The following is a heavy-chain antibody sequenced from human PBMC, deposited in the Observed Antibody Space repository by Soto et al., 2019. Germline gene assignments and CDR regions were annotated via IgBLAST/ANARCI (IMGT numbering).Heavy chain of an antibody. CDR3: XXXXXXXXXXXSWDNWFDP. CDR2: ISGSSSTI. J-gene: IGHJ5*02. CDR1: GFTFSSNS. Sequence: EVQLVESGGGLVQPGGSLRLSCAASGFTFSSNSMKWVRQAPGKGLEWVSYISGSSSTIYYADSVKGRFTISRDNAKNSLYLQXXXXXXXXXAXXXXXXXXXXXXXXXSWDNWFDPWGQGSLVTVSS. D-gene: IGHD3-10*01. V-gene: IGHV3-48*01.